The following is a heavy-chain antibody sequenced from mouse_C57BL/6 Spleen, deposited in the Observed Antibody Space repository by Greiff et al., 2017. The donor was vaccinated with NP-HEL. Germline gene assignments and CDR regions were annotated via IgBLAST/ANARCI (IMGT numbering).Heavy chain of an antibody. Sequence: DVKLQESGPGLVKPSQSLSLTCSVTGYSITSGYYWNWIRQFPGNKLEWMGYISYDGSNNYNPSLKNRISITRDTSKNQFFLKLNSVTTEDTATYYCARGGVYGNPPGFAYWGQGTLVPVSA. CDR1: GYSITSGYY. CDR3: ARGGVYGNPPGFAY. V-gene: IGHV3-6*01. D-gene: IGHD2-1*01. CDR2: ISYDGSN. J-gene: IGHJ3*01.